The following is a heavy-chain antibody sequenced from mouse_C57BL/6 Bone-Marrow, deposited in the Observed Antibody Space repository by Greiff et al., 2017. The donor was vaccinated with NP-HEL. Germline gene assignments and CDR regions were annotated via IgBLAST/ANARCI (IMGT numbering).Heavy chain of an antibody. CDR2: FWGNGCT. V-gene: IGHV2-3*01. D-gene: IGHD1-1*01. CDR3: AKPDGSSYEFAY. Sequence: QVQLKESGPGLVAPSQSLSITCTVSGFSLTSYGVSWVRQPPGKGLEWLGVFWGNGCTNYLSPLISRLTICKYNTKSQVFLKLNSLQTEETATYYCAKPDGSSYEFAYWGQGTLVTVSA. J-gene: IGHJ3*01. CDR1: GFSLTSYG.